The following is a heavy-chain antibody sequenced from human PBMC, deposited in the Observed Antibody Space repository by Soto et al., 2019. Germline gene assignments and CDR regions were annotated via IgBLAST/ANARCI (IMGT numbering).Heavy chain of an antibody. J-gene: IGHJ4*02. CDR1: GGSISSYY. V-gene: IGHV4-59*08. CDR3: ARLFLGAARRDIVDGLFDY. Sequence: SETLSLTCTVSGGSISSYYWSWIRQPPGKGLEWIGYIYYSGSTNYNPSLKSRVTISVDTSKNQFSLKLSSVTAADTAVYYCARLFLGAARRDIVDGLFDYWGQGTLVTVSS. CDR2: IYYSGST. D-gene: IGHD2-15*01.